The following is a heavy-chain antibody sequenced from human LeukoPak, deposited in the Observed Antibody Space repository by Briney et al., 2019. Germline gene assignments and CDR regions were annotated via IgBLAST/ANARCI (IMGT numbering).Heavy chain of an antibody. CDR1: GGSISSGSYY. Sequence: SETLSLTCTVSGGSISSGSYYWSWIRQPAGKRLERIGHIYRSGSTNYNPSLKSRVTISVDTSKNQFSLKLSSVTAADTAVYYCARLTKNDSGSFRFGKKKRGYMDVWGKGTTVTISS. D-gene: IGHD3-10*01. CDR3: ARLTKNDSGSFRFGKKKRGYMDV. CDR2: IYRSGST. J-gene: IGHJ6*03. V-gene: IGHV4-61*09.